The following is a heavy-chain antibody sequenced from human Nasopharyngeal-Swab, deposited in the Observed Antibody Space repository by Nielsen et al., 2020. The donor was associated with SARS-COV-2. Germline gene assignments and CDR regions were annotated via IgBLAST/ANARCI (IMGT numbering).Heavy chain of an antibody. CDR3: ATRYAIFGLDGIDC. D-gene: IGHD2-8*01. J-gene: IGHJ4*02. CDR2: FDPEDGET. V-gene: IGHV1-24*01. Sequence: ASVKVSCKVSGYTLTELSMHWVRQAPGKGLEWMGGFDPEDGETVYAQKFQGRVTMTEDTSTDTAYMELSSLRSEDTAVYYCATRYAIFGLDGIDCWGQGTLVTVSS. CDR1: GYTLTELS.